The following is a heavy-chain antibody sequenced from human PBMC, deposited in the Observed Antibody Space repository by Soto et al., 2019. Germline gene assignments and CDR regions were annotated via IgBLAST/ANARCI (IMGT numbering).Heavy chain of an antibody. CDR1: GFTFSSYG. J-gene: IGHJ4*02. D-gene: IGHD5-12*01. CDR3: ARGDGSGLHFDF. CDR2: IWYDGSNK. Sequence: QVQLVESGGGVVQPGRSLRLSCAASGFTFSSYGMHWVRQAPGKGLEWVAVIWYDGSNKYYADSVKGRFTISRDNSKNTLYLHMNSLRAEDTAVYYCARGDGSGLHFDFWCQGTLVSVSS. V-gene: IGHV3-33*01.